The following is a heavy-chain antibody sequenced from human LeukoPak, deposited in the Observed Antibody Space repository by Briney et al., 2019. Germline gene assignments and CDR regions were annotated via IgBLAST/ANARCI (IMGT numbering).Heavy chain of an antibody. CDR3: ARGQAGIVVVTATDAFDI. CDR2: IYHSGSP. V-gene: IGHV4-4*02. J-gene: IGHJ3*02. D-gene: IGHD2-21*02. CDR1: GGSISSNNW. Sequence: KASETLSLTCAVSGGSISSNNWWGWVRQPPGKGLEWIGEIYHSGSPNYNPSLKSRVTISVDKSRNHFSLNLSSVTAADTAVYYCARGQAGIVVVTATDAFDIWGQGTMVTVSS.